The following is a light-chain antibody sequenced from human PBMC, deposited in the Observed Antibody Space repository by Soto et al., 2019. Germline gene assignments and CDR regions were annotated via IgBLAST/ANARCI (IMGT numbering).Light chain of an antibody. V-gene: IGKV3-15*01. Sequence: EIVMTNPPATLSVSPEERATLSCTASQTVSSNLPWYQEKTGQAPRLLIYVASTRATGIPARLNGSGSGTEFTLTISCLQSEDFAAYYCQQYNNWPPVTLGGGTKVEIK. CDR1: QTVSSN. CDR2: VAS. J-gene: IGKJ4*02. CDR3: QQYNNWPPVT.